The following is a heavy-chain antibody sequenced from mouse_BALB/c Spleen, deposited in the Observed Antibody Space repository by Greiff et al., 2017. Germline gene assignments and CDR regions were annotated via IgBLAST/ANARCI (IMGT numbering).Heavy chain of an antibody. D-gene: IGHD2-2*01. CDR1: GYTFTSYT. V-gene: IGHV1-4*02. Sequence: VQLQQSAAELARPGASVKMSCKASGYTFTSYTMHWVKQRPGQGLEWIGYINPSSGYTEYNQKFKDKTTLTADKSSSTAYMQLSSLTSEDSAVYYCARGGLWLRRYAMDYWGQGTSVTVSS. J-gene: IGHJ4*01. CDR2: INPSSGYT. CDR3: ARGGLWLRRYAMDY.